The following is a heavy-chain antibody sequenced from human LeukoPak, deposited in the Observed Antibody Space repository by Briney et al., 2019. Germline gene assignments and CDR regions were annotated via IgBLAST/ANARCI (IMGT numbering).Heavy chain of an antibody. D-gene: IGHD1-1*01. CDR1: GGSISSGSYY. CDR3: ASIPLEVTNTGTKGWFEP. Sequence: SQTLSLTCTVSGGSISSGSYYWSWIRQPAGKGLEWIGRIYTSGSTNYNPSLKSRVTISVDTSKNQFSLKLSSVTAADTAVYYCASIPLEVTNTGTKGWFEPLGQGTLVTGSS. CDR2: IYTSGST. V-gene: IGHV4-61*02. J-gene: IGHJ5*02.